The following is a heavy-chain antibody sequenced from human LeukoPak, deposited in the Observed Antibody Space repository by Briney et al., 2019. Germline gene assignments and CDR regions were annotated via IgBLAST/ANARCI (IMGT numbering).Heavy chain of an antibody. CDR3: ARFGSGWHYFDY. J-gene: IGHJ4*02. D-gene: IGHD6-19*01. Sequence: SETLSLTCAVYGGSFSGYYWSWIRQPPGKGLEWIGEIDHSGSTNYNPSLKSRVTISVDTSKNQFSLKLSSVTAADTAVYYCARFGSGWHYFDYWGQGTLVTVSS. CDR2: IDHSGST. V-gene: IGHV4-34*01. CDR1: GGSFSGYY.